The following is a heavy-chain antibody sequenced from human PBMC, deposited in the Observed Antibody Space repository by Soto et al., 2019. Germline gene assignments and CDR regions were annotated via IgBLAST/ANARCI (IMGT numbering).Heavy chain of an antibody. D-gene: IGHD3-10*01. CDR1: GYTFTSNY. CDR2: IHPTDGRT. Sequence: QVQLVQSGAEVKKPGASVKVSCKASGYTFTSNYMHWVRQAPGQGLEWMGLIHPTDGRTWYAEKSXGRITMTRDTSXXXDXXELSSLRSDDTAIYYCARDNSWDYGSGLMAWWFDPWGQGTLVTVSS. V-gene: IGHV1-46*01. CDR3: ARDNSWDYGSGLMAWWFDP. J-gene: IGHJ5*02.